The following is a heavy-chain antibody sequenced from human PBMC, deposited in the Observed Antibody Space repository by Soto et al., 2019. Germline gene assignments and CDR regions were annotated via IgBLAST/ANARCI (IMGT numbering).Heavy chain of an antibody. Sequence: PGGSLSLSCAASGITFSSYNMNWVRPAPGQGLEWVSAISGNSNYMYYADSVQGRFTISRDNAKNSLYLQMNSLRAEDTAVYYCAREMIGSGSYDYWGQGILVTVSS. CDR1: GITFSSYN. CDR2: ISGNSNYM. J-gene: IGHJ4*02. V-gene: IGHV3-21*01. D-gene: IGHD3-10*01. CDR3: AREMIGSGSYDY.